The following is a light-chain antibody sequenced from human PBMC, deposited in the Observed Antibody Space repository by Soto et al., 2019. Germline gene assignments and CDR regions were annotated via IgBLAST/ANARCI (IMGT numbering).Light chain of an antibody. J-gene: IGKJ4*01. CDR3: XQXXXXXLX. CDR2: DAY. V-gene: IGKV3-11*01. Sequence: EIVLTQSPATLSLSPGERATLSCRASQSVRGYLAWYQQKPGQAPRLLIYDAYFRVTGLPARFSGSGSGTDFTLTISSLEPEDFAVYXXXQXXXXXLXFXXGTKVDIK. CDR1: QSVRGY.